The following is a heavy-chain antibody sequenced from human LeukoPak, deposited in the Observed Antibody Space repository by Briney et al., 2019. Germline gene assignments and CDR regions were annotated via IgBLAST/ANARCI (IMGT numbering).Heavy chain of an antibody. CDR2: MHHSGST. J-gene: IGHJ3*02. Sequence: PSETLSLTCTVSGGSISSGSYYWSWTRQPAGKGLECIGYMHHSGSTYYNPSLKSRVTISVDTSKNQFSLKLNSVTAADTAMYYCARSLKPEGGAGSAFDMWGQGTMVTVSS. D-gene: IGHD1-26*01. CDR1: GGSISSGSYY. V-gene: IGHV4-61*10. CDR3: ARSLKPEGGAGSAFDM.